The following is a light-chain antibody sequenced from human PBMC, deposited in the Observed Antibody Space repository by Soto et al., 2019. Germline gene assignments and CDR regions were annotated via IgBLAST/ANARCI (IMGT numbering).Light chain of an antibody. V-gene: IGKV3-11*01. Sequence: EIVMTPSPGTLSVSPVERATLSCRASQSVSVNLAWYQQKPGQAPRLLIYGASNRATGIPARFSGSGSGTDFTLTISSLEPEDFAVYYCQQRSNWPPTFGQGTRLEIK. CDR3: QQRSNWPPT. J-gene: IGKJ5*01. CDR1: QSVSVN. CDR2: GAS.